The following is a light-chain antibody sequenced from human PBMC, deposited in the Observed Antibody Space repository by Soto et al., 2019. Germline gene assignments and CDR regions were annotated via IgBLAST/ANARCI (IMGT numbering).Light chain of an antibody. CDR2: EVN. CDR3: SSFVASNNLRV. V-gene: IGLV2-8*01. Sequence: SALTQPPSASGSPGQSVTISCTGTSSDIGAYNYVSWYQQHPGKAPKLIIYEVNERPSGVPDRFSGSKSGNTASLTVSGLQPEDEAEYYCSSFVASNNLRVFGTGTKVTVL. CDR1: SSDIGAYNY. J-gene: IGLJ1*01.